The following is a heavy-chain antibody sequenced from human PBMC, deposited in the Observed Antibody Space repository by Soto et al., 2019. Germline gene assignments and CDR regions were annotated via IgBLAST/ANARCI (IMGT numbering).Heavy chain of an antibody. V-gene: IGHV3-48*03. CDR2: ISSSGDSI. J-gene: IGHJ4*02. CDR3: VTNGPTRVTAGFDY. Sequence: PGGSLRLSCATSGFTFSTSAMDWVRQSPGKGLEWLSYISSSGDSIYYADSVKGRFTVSRDNAKNSLFLQMNSLREEDTAFYYCVTNGPTRVTAGFDYWGQGTLVTVSS. CDR1: GFTFSTSA. D-gene: IGHD4-17*01.